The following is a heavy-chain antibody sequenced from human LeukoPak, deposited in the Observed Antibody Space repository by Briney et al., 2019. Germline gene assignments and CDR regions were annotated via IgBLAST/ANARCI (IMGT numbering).Heavy chain of an antibody. Sequence: ASVKASCKASGYTFTSYYMHWVRQAPGQGLEWMGIINPSGGSTSYAQKFQGRVTVTRDMSTSTVYMELSSLRSEDTAVYYCARDGYHYYYMDVWGKGTTVTVSS. CDR2: INPSGGST. V-gene: IGHV1-46*01. CDR3: ARDGYHYYYMDV. CDR1: GYTFTSYY. J-gene: IGHJ6*03.